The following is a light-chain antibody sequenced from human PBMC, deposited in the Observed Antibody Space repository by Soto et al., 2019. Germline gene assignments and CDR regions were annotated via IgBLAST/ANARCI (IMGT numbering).Light chain of an antibody. CDR2: DAS. CDR3: QHYSSYL. CDR1: QSTPSS. Sequence: DIQMTQSPSTLSASVGDRVTITCRASQSTPSSLAWYQQKPGKAPNLLIYDASILESGVPSRFSGSGSGTEFTLTISSLQSDDFATYYCQHYSSYLFGQGTKLEI. J-gene: IGKJ2*01. V-gene: IGKV1-5*01.